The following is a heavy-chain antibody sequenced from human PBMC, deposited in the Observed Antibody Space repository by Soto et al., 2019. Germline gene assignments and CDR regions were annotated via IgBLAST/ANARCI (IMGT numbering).Heavy chain of an antibody. J-gene: IGHJ1*01. V-gene: IGHV1-69*01. CDR2: IIPIFGTA. D-gene: IGHD3-22*01. Sequence: QVQLVQSGAEVKKPGSSVKVSCKASGGTFSSYAISWVRQAPGQGLEWMGGIIPIFGTANYAQKFQGRVTIPAAESPSTAYMELSSLRSEDTAVYYCARDGHPYYYYESSGYYVGYFQHWGQGTLVNVSS. CDR1: GGTFSSYA. CDR3: ARDGHPYYYYESSGYYVGYFQH.